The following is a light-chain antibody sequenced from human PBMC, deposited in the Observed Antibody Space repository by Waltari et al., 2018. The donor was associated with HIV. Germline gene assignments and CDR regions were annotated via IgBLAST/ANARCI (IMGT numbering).Light chain of an antibody. CDR2: SAS. J-gene: IGKJ3*01. CDR3: QQARFFPLT. V-gene: IGKV1-12*01. CDR1: QVFPNW. Sequence: DPQMTQSPSSVSVSVGDRVTINCRVRQVFPNWIAWYHQRPGQAPKLLIHSASNLQTGVPSRFSGSGSGTDFTLTIRSLQPDDFATYYCQQARFFPLTFGPGTKVEVK.